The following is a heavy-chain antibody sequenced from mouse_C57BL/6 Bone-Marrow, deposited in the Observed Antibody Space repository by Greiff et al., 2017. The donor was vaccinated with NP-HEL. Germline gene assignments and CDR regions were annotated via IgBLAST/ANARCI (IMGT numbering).Heavy chain of an antibody. Sequence: EVQLQESGGGLVKPGGSLKLSCAASGFTFSSYAMSWVRQTPEKRLEWVATISDGGSYTYYPDNVKGRFTISRDNAKNNLYLQMSHLKSEDTAMYYCARERVTHFAYWGQGTLVTVSA. CDR1: GFTFSSYA. J-gene: IGHJ3*01. D-gene: IGHD2-5*01. CDR2: ISDGGSYT. V-gene: IGHV5-4*01. CDR3: ARERVTHFAY.